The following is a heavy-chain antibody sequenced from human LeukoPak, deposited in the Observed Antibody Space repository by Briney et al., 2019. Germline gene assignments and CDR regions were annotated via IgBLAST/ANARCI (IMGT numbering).Heavy chain of an antibody. CDR2: MDPNSGNT. J-gene: IGHJ4*02. V-gene: IGHV1-8*03. CDR1: GYTFTSYD. CDR3: ARGETRYVAFDY. D-gene: IGHD5-12*01. Sequence: ASVKVSCKASGYTFTSYDINWVRQATGQGLEWMGWMDPNSGNTGYAQKFQGRVTITRNTSISTAYMELSSLRSEDTAVYYCARGETRYVAFDYWGQGTLVTVSS.